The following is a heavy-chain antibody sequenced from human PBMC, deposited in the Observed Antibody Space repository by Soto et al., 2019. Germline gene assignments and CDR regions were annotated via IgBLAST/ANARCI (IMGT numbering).Heavy chain of an antibody. Sequence: LRLSCAASGFTFSSYSMNWVRQAPGKGLEWVSSISSSSSYIYYADSVKGRFTISRDNAKNSLYLQMNSLRAEDTAVYYCARDRGDGYNTGAFDIWGQGTMVTVS. CDR2: ISSSSSYI. CDR3: ARDRGDGYNTGAFDI. CDR1: GFTFSSYS. J-gene: IGHJ3*02. D-gene: IGHD5-12*01. V-gene: IGHV3-21*01.